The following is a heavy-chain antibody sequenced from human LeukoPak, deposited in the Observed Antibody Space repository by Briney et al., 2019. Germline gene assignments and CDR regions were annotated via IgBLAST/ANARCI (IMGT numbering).Heavy chain of an antibody. D-gene: IGHD3-22*01. CDR1: GFTFSSYE. V-gene: IGHV3-48*03. CDR2: ISGSGSTI. J-gene: IGHJ4*02. CDR3: AKPYDSSRDNKAIDY. Sequence: GGSLRLSCAASGFTFSSYEMNWVRQAPGKGLEWVSYISGSGSTIYYADSVKGRFTISRDNSKKTVYLQMNSLRADDTAVYYCAKPYDSSRDNKAIDYWGQGTLVTVSS.